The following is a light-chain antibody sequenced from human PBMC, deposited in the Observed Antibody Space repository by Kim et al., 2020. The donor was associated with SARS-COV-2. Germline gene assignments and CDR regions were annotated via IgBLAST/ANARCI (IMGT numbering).Light chain of an antibody. CDR3: NSRDSSGKEV. V-gene: IGLV3-19*01. J-gene: IGLJ1*01. CDR1: SLRSYY. CDR2: GKN. Sequence: SSELTQDPAVSVALGQTVRITCQGDSLRSYYASWYQQKPGQAPVLVIYGKNNRPSGIPDRFSGSSSGNTASLTITGAQAEDEADYYCNSRDSSGKEVFGTGTKVTVL.